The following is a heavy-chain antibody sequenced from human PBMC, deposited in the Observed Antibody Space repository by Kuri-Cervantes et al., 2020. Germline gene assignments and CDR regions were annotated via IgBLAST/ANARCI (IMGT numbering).Heavy chain of an antibody. D-gene: IGHD3-10*01. CDR1: GGSISR. Sequence: SETLSLTCTVSGGSISRWIRQPPGKGLEWTGYFCNNGSSNYNPSLKSRVTISVDTSKNQFSLKLSSVTAADTAVYYCASSGSSTFDYWGQGTLVTVSS. CDR2: FCNNGSS. J-gene: IGHJ4*02. V-gene: IGHV4-59*01. CDR3: ASSGSSTFDY.